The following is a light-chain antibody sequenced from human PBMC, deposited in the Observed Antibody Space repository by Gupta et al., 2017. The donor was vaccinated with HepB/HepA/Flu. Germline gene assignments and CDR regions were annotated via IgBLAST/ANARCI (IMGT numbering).Light chain of an antibody. J-gene: IGLJ3*02. V-gene: IGLV1-51*02. CDR3: GTWDTTLSGGV. Sequence: QSVLTQPPSVSAASGQTVTISCSGSSSNIGNKYVSWYQQLPRSAPKLLIFENYKRPSGIPDRFSGSKSGTSATLGITGLQTGDEAIYYCGTWDTTLSGGVFGGGTKLTVL. CDR2: ENY. CDR1: SSNIGNKY.